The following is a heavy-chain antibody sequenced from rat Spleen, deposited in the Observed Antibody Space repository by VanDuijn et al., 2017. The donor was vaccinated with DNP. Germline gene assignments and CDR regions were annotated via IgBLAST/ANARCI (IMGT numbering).Heavy chain of an antibody. Sequence: EVQLVESGGGLVQPGRSLKLSCAASGFSFSDYGMAWVRQAPTKGLEWVASISTSCEYAHYRDSVKGRFTISRDNAQNTLYLQMSKLGSEDTAIYYCARGGGDYWGQGVMVTVSS. J-gene: IGHJ2*01. CDR1: GFSFSDYG. V-gene: IGHV5S13*01. CDR2: ISTSCEYA. CDR3: ARGGGDY. D-gene: IGHD1-11*01.